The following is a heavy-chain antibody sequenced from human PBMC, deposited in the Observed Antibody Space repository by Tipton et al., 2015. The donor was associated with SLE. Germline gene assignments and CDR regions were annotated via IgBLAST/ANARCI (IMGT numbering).Heavy chain of an antibody. D-gene: IGHD2-15*01. J-gene: IGHJ4*02. CDR2: IYYSGST. V-gene: IGHV4-39*01. Sequence: TLSLTCTVSGDSITSSSYYWGWIRQPPGKGLEWIGSIYYSGSTYYNPSLKSRVTISVDTSKNHFSLRLNSVTAADTAMYYCARHRSWSYFDYWGQGTLVTVSS. CDR3: ARHRSWSYFDY. CDR1: GDSITSSSYY.